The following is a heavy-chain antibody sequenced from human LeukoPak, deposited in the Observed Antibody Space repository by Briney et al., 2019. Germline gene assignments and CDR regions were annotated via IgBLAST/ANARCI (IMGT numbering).Heavy chain of an antibody. V-gene: IGHV4-59*11. Sequence: SETLSLTCTVSGGSISSHYWSWIRQPPGKGLEGIGYIYYSGSTKYNPSLKSRVTISVDTSKNQFSLKVSSVTAADTAVYYCARLYDSSGYTNWLDPWGQGTLVTVSS. J-gene: IGHJ5*02. CDR1: GGSISSHY. CDR3: ARLYDSSGYTNWLDP. CDR2: IYYSGST. D-gene: IGHD3-22*01.